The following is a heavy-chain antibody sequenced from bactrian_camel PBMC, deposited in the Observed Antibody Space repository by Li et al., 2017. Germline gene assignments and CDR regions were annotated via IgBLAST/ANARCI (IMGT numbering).Heavy chain of an antibody. CDR1: GYTFSSGYC. V-gene: IGHV3S42*01. J-gene: IGHJ4*01. CDR3: AVGYSGSCTASRIADYSY. D-gene: IGHD2*01. CDR2: FTSDGSI. Sequence: EVQLVESGGGSVQAGGSLRLSCTASGYTFSSGYCMGWFRQAPGEFREGVASFTSDGSISYGDSVKGRFTISKDNAKNILYLQMTSLKPEDTAMYYCAVGYSGSCTASRIADYSYWGQGTQVTVS.